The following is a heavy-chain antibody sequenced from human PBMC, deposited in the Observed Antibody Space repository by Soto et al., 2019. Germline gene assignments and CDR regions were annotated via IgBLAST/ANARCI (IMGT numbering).Heavy chain of an antibody. CDR2: IYYSGST. CDR3: ARQQNYDFWSGYSPPESDY. V-gene: IGHV4-39*01. CDR1: GGSISSSSYY. D-gene: IGHD3-3*01. Sequence: QLQLQESGPGLVKPSETLSLTCTVSGGSISSSSYYWGWIRQPPGKGLEWIGSIYYSGSTYYNPSLKSRVTISVDTSKNQFSLKLSSVTAADTAVYYCARQQNYDFWSGYSPPESDYWGQGTLVTVSS. J-gene: IGHJ4*02.